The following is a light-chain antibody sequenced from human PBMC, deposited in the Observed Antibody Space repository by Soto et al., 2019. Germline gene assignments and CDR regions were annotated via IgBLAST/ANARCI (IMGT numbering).Light chain of an antibody. CDR1: SSDVGSHNC. Sequence: QSAPTQPASVSGSPGQSITISCTGTSSDVGSHNCAYWYKQHPGKAPKLMIYDVSNRPSGVSYRFSGSKSGNTASLTISGLQAEDEADYYCSSCTSSNTFVFGTGTKLTVL. J-gene: IGLJ1*01. CDR3: SSCTSSNTFV. V-gene: IGLV2-14*03. CDR2: DVS.